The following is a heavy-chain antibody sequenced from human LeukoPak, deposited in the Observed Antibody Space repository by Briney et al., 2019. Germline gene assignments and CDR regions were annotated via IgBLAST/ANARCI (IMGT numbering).Heavy chain of an antibody. J-gene: IGHJ4*02. CDR2: ISSSGSTI. D-gene: IGHD3-3*01. CDR1: GFTFSSYE. V-gene: IGHV3-48*03. Sequence: GGSLRLSCAASGFTFSSYEMNWVRQARGKGLEWVSYISSSGSTIYYADSVKGRSTISRDNAKNSLYLQMNSLRAEDTAVYYCARNPDYDFWSGYYTGPDYWGQGTLVTVSS. CDR3: ARNPDYDFWSGYYTGPDY.